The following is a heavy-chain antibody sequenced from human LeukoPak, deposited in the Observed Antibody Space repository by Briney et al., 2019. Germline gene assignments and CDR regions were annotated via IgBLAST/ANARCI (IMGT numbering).Heavy chain of an antibody. CDR2: SSGDDLDT. J-gene: IGHJ4*02. CDR1: GFIFSNYA. V-gene: IGHV3-23*01. Sequence: GGSLRLSCAASGFIFSNYAMSWVRQAPGKGLEWVAGSSGDDLDTYYCADSVKGRFTVSRDNSKNTVYLQMNSLRGDDTAVYYCAVPSDGGEFGYWGQGALVTVSS. D-gene: IGHD2-21*01. CDR3: AVPSDGGEFGY.